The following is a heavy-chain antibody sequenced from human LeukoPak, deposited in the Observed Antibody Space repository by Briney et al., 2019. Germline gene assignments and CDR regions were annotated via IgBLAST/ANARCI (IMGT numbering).Heavy chain of an antibody. CDR1: GFTFSNAW. CDR2: IKSKTDGGTT. Sequence: SGGSLRLSCAASGFTFSNAWMSWVRQAPGKGLEWGGRIKSKTDGGTTDYAAPVKGRFTISRDDSKNTLYLQMSSLKTEDTAVYYCTTGGDYFDYWGQGTLVTVSS. J-gene: IGHJ4*02. V-gene: IGHV3-15*01. CDR3: TTGGDYFDY.